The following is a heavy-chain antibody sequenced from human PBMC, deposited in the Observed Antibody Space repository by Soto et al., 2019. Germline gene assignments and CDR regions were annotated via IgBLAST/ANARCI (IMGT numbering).Heavy chain of an antibody. D-gene: IGHD2-2*01. CDR1: GYYISNGYS. V-gene: IGHV4-38-2*01. J-gene: IGHJ3*01. CDR3: ARAYCSHTRCIDAFDV. Sequence: SETLSLTCAVSGYYISNGYSWGWIRQAPGKGLEWIGHMNHGGTSYYNPSLKSRVTVSVDTSKNQFSLKVTSVTAADTAVYYCARAYCSHTRCIDAFDVWGQGTMVT. CDR2: MNHGGTS.